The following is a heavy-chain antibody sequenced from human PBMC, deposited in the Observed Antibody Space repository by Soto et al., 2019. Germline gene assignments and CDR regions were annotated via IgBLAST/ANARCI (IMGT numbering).Heavy chain of an antibody. CDR2: INAANGNT. Sequence: GASVKVSCKASGYTFTTYAMHWVRQAPGQRLEWMGWINAANGNTKYSQKFQGRVTITRDTSASTAYMELSSLRSEDTAVYYCARSLMNTAMVTCDYFAFWGQGTLVTGSS. V-gene: IGHV1-3*01. CDR1: GYTFTTYA. CDR3: ARSLMNTAMVTCDYFAF. D-gene: IGHD5-18*01. J-gene: IGHJ4*02.